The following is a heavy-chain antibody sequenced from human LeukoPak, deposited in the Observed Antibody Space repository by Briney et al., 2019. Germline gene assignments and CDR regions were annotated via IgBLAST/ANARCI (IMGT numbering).Heavy chain of an antibody. Sequence: RASVTVSCKASGYTFTSYYMHWVRQAPGQGLEWMGIINPRDRSTTYAQKFQGRVTMTRDTSTSTVYMELSRLRSEDPAVYYCARGAPHYYDSRGYYSRSGFLYWAQGTLVSVPS. J-gene: IGHJ4*02. CDR3: ARGAPHYYDSRGYYSRSGFLY. CDR2: INPRDRST. CDR1: GYTFTSYY. V-gene: IGHV1-46*01. D-gene: IGHD3-22*01.